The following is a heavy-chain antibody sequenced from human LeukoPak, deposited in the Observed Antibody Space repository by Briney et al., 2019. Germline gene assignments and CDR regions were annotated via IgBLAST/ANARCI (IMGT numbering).Heavy chain of an antibody. CDR3: ARIVGADATTSTSNN. CDR1: GYTFTGYY. D-gene: IGHD1-26*01. J-gene: IGHJ4*02. CDR2: INPNSGGT. V-gene: IGHV1-2*06. Sequence: ASVMVSCKASGYTFTGYYMHWVRQAPGQGLEWMGRINPNSGGTNYAQKFQGRVTMTRDTSISTAYMELSRLRSDDTAVYYCARIVGADATTSTSNNWGQGTLVTVSS.